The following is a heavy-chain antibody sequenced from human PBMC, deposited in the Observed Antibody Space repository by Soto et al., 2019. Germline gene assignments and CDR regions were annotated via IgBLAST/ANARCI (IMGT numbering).Heavy chain of an antibody. CDR3: ARSDGRY. Sequence: QVQLQESGPGLVKPSETLSLTCTVSGGSISSYYWSWIRQPPGKGLEWIGYIYYSGSPNYNPSLRGRLAMSVDTSKNQFSLKLSAVTAADTAVSYCARSDGRYWGQGTLVTVSS. J-gene: IGHJ4*02. V-gene: IGHV4-59*01. CDR1: GGSISSYY. CDR2: IYYSGSP.